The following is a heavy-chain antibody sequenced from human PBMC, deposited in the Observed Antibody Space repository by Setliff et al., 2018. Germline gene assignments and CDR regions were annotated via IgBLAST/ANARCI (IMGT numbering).Heavy chain of an antibody. J-gene: IGHJ6*03. D-gene: IGHD1-1*01. V-gene: IGHV4-61*02. CDR3: ARESAGDESVRHLYYTDV. CDR1: GGSMSSGPNY. Sequence: SETLSLTCTVSGGSMSSGPNYWSWIRQPAGRGLEWAGRVYSSVYSSGITSYNPSLKSRVTISMDTSKNQFSLGLTSVTAADTAVYYCARESAGDESVRHLYYTDVWGRGTTVTVSS. CDR2: VYSSVYSSGIT.